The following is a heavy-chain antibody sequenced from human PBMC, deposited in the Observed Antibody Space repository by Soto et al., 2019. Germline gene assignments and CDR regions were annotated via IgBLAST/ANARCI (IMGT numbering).Heavy chain of an antibody. J-gene: IGHJ6*02. CDR2: INPSDGSP. CDR1: GYTLTSFH. CDR3: AKDMAGTAFGTAYYHGLDV. Sequence: QVQLVQSGAEVKKPGASVKVSCKASGYTLTSFHVHWVRQAPGQGLEWMGIINPSDGSPNHARTFQGRVTMNRDTSAGTVYMELSSLRSEDTAVYYCAKDMAGTAFGTAYYHGLDVWGPVTTVTVSS. V-gene: IGHV1-46*01. D-gene: IGHD6-13*01.